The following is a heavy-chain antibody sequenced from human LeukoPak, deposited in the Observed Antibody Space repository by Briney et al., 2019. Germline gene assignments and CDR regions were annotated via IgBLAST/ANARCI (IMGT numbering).Heavy chain of an antibody. J-gene: IGHJ4*02. CDR3: AKDPGSRWYGYFDY. Sequence: GGSLRLPCAASGFTFSSYAMSWVRQAPGKGLEWVSAISGSGGSTYYADSVKGRFTISRDNSKNTLFLQMNTLRAEDTAVYYCAKDPGSRWYGYFDYWGQGTLVTVSS. CDR2: ISGSGGST. D-gene: IGHD6-13*01. CDR1: GFTFSSYA. V-gene: IGHV3-23*01.